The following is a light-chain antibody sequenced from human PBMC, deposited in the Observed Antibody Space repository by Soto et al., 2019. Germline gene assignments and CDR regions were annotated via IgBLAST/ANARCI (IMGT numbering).Light chain of an antibody. CDR2: GAS. J-gene: IGKJ1*01. Sequence: EIVLTQSPGTLSLSPGEIATLSCRTSQSVSNNYLAWYQQKPGQAPRLLIYGASSRATGIPDRFSGSGSGTDFTLSISRLEPEDFAVYYCQQYSNLWTFGQGTKVDIK. V-gene: IGKV3-20*01. CDR1: QSVSNNY. CDR3: QQYSNLWT.